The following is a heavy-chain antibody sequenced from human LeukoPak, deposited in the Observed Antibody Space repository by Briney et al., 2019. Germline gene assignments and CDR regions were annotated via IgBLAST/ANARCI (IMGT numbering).Heavy chain of an antibody. J-gene: IGHJ3*02. CDR3: ARLRVVVVPDAFDI. D-gene: IGHD3-22*01. V-gene: IGHV4-4*07. CDR2: IYTSGST. CDR1: GGSISSYY. Sequence: PSETLSLTCTVSGGSISSYYWSWIRQPAGKGLEWIGRIYTSGSTNYNPSLKSRVTMSVDTSKNQFSLKLSSVTAADTAGYYCARLRVVVVPDAFDIWGQGTMVTVSS.